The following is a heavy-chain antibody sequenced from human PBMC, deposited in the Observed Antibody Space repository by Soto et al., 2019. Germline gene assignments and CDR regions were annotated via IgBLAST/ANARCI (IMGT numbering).Heavy chain of an antibody. J-gene: IGHJ5*02. D-gene: IGHD3-3*01. CDR1: GYTFTSYD. V-gene: IGHV1-8*01. Sequence: ASVKVSCKASGYTFTSYDINWVRQATGQGLEWMGWMNPNSGNTGYAQKFQGRVTMTRNTSISTAYIELSSLRSEDTAVYYCARSGEIITIFGVVIMDNWFDPWGQGTLVTVSS. CDR3: ARSGEIITIFGVVIMDNWFDP. CDR2: MNPNSGNT.